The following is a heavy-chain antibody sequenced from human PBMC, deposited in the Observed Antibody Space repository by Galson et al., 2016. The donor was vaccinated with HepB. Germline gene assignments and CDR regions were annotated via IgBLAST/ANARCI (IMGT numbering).Heavy chain of an antibody. J-gene: IGHJ3*01. CDR3: ARDPGWGALDL. V-gene: IGHV3-7*03. CDR1: GLNVTKFW. Sequence: SLRLSCAASGLNVTKFWMSWVRQAPGKGLEWVANINHDGREKYYVDSAEGRFIISKDNAKTSLYPQMNSLRSEDTAVYYCARDPGWGALDLWGQGTLVTVSS. D-gene: IGHD7-27*01. CDR2: INHDGREK.